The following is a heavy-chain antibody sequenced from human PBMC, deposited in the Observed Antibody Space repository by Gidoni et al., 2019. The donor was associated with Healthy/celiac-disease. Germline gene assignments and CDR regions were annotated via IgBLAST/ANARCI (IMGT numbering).Heavy chain of an antibody. CDR2: IYHSGST. V-gene: IGHV4-38-2*02. Sequence: QVQLQESGPGLVKPSETLSLTCTVSGYSISSGYYWGWIRQPPGKGLEWIGSIYHSGSTYYNPSLKSRVTISVDTSKNQFSLKLSSVTAADTAVYYCARLENDAFDIWGQGTMVTVSS. CDR3: ARLENDAFDI. CDR1: GYSISSGYY. J-gene: IGHJ3*02.